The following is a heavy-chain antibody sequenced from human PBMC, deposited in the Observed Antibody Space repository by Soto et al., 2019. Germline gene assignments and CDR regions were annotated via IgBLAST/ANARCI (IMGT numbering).Heavy chain of an antibody. D-gene: IGHD1-26*01. CDR2: IYYSGST. V-gene: IGHV4-31*02. CDR1: GGSISSGGYY. CDR3: ARERMEGATGESNWFDP. Sequence: KPSETLSLTCTVSGGSISSGGYYWSWIPQHPGKGLEWIGYIYYSGSTYYNPSLKSRVTISVDTSKNQFSLKLSSVTAADTAVYDCARERMEGATGESNWFDPWGQGTLVTVSS. J-gene: IGHJ5*02.